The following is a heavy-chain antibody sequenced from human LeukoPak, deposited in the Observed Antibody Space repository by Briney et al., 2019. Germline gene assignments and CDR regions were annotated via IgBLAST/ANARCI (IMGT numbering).Heavy chain of an antibody. V-gene: IGHV3-23*01. J-gene: IGHJ4*02. CDR3: AKGVFITVADYYFDY. CDR2: ISGSGGST. Sequence: GGSLRLPCAASGFTFSSYAMSWVRQAPGKGLEWVSAISGSGGSTYYADSVKGRFTISRDNSKNTLYLQMNSLRAEDTAVYYCAKGVFITVADYYFDYWGQGTLVTVSS. CDR1: GFTFSSYA. D-gene: IGHD3-22*01.